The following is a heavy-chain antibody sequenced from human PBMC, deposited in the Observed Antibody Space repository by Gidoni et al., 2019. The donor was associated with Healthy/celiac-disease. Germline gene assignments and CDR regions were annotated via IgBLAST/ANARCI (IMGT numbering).Heavy chain of an antibody. CDR2: ISGSGGST. CDR3: AKDRQYYYDSSGYYLDY. Sequence: EVQLLESGGGLVQPGGSLRLSCRASGFTFGSYAMSWVRQAPGKGLEWVSAISGSGGSTYYADSVKGRFTISRDNSKNTLYLQMNSLRAEDTAVYYCAKDRQYYYDSSGYYLDYWGQGTLVTVSS. D-gene: IGHD3-22*01. CDR1: GFTFGSYA. J-gene: IGHJ4*02. V-gene: IGHV3-23*01.